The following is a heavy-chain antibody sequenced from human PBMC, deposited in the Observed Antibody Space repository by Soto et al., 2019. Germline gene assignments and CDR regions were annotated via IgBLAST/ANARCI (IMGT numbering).Heavy chain of an antibody. CDR2: IYNSGTT. CDR3: ARERTFRGIPNYFDP. D-gene: IGHD3-10*01. V-gene: IGHV4-30-2*01. Sequence: QLQLQESGSGLVRPSQTLSLTCSVSGDSVNNGDYSWAWLRQTPGKGLEWIGYIYNSGTTYYNPSLRSRVTISLDMSKNQFSLKVNSVTAADTAVYYCARERTFRGIPNYFDPWGQGILVTVTS. CDR1: GDSVNNGDYS. J-gene: IGHJ5*02.